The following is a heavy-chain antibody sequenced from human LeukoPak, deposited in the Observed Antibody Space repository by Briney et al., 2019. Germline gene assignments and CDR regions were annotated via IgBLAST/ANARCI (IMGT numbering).Heavy chain of an antibody. CDR2: INWNSGSI. J-gene: IGHJ3*02. CDR1: GFIFSNYE. D-gene: IGHD1-26*01. CDR3: AKDRMAIVGGTTSAFDM. Sequence: PGGSQRLSCAASGFIFSNYEINWVRQAPGKGLEWVSGINWNSGSIDYAESVKGRFTISRDNAKNSLYLQMNSLRAEDTALYYCAKDRMAIVGGTTSAFDMWGQGTMVTVSS. V-gene: IGHV3-9*01.